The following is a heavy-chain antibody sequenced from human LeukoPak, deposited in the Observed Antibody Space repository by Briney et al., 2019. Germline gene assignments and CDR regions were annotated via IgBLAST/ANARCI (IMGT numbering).Heavy chain of an antibody. CDR1: GFTFSSYA. Sequence: GRSLRLSCAASGFTFSSYAMHWVRQAPGKGLEWVAVISYDGSNKYYADSVKGRFTISRDNSKNMLYLQMNSLRAEDTAVYYCARAPNYYGSSGCMDVWGQGTTVTVSS. J-gene: IGHJ6*02. CDR2: ISYDGSNK. CDR3: ARAPNYYGSSGCMDV. V-gene: IGHV3-30-3*01. D-gene: IGHD3-22*01.